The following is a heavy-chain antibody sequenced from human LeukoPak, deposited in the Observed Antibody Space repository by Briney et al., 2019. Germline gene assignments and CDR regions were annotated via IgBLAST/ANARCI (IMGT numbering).Heavy chain of an antibody. D-gene: IGHD3-10*01. V-gene: IGHV1-46*01. J-gene: IGHJ4*02. CDR1: GYTFTSYY. CDR3: AGSYGSGSYSGDY. CDR2: INPSGGST. Sequence: GASVKVSCKASGYTFTSYYMHWVRQAPGQGLEWMGIINPSGGSTSYAQKFQGRVTITADKSTSTAYMELSSLRSEDTAVYYCAGSYGSGSYSGDYWGQGTLVTVSS.